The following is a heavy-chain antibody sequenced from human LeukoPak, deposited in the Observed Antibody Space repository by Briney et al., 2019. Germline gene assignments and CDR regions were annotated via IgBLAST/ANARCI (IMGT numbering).Heavy chain of an antibody. CDR1: GFIFSNFW. V-gene: IGHV3-7*01. D-gene: IGHD6-13*01. J-gene: IGHJ4*02. Sequence: GGSLRLSCAASGFIFSNFWMSWVRQAPGRGLEWVANINTDGSEEYYVDSVKGRFIISRGNARNSLYLQMNSLRAEDTAVYYCARDPAAWDYWGQGALVTVSS. CDR2: INTDGSEE. CDR3: ARDPAAWDY.